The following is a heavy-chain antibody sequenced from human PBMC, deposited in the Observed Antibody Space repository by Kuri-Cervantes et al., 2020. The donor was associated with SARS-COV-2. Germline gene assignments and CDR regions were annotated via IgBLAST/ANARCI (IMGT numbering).Heavy chain of an antibody. CDR2: INPNSGGT. J-gene: IGHJ5*02. CDR3: ARGARITILGVLIGGRENPFFDP. D-gene: IGHD3-3*01. Sequence: ASVKVSCKASGYTFTGYYMHWVRQAPGQGLEWMGWINPNSGGTNYAQKFEGWVTLTRDTSIATAYMEVSRLRSDDTAVYYCARGARITILGVLIGGRENPFFDPWGQGTQVTVSS. CDR1: GYTFTGYY. V-gene: IGHV1-2*04.